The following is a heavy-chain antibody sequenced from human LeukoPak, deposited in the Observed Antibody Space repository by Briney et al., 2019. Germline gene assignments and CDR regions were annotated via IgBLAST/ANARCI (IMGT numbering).Heavy chain of an antibody. V-gene: IGHV3-23*01. CDR1: GFTFSNYA. CDR3: AKDRALGSSSWYAISPFAY. Sequence: PGGSLRLSCAASGFTFSNYAMSWVRQAPGKGLEWVSGMSDSGVSSYYADSVKGRFTISRDNSKNTLYLQMNSLRAEDTAVYYCAKDRALGSSSWYAISPFAYWGQGTLVTVSS. CDR2: MSDSGVSS. D-gene: IGHD6-13*01. J-gene: IGHJ4*02.